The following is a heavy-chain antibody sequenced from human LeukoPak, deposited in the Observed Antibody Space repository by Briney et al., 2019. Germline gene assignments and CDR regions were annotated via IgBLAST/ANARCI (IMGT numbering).Heavy chain of an antibody. CDR3: ARKRSYDFWSGYKYYYYYYMDV. Sequence: SETLSLTCAVYGGSFSGYYWSWIRQPPGKGLEWIGEVNHSGSTNYNPSLKSRVTISVDTSKNQFSLKLSSVTAADTAVYYCARKRSYDFWSGYKYYYYYYMDVWGKGTTVTVSS. D-gene: IGHD3-3*01. V-gene: IGHV4-34*01. CDR2: VNHSGST. J-gene: IGHJ6*03. CDR1: GGSFSGYY.